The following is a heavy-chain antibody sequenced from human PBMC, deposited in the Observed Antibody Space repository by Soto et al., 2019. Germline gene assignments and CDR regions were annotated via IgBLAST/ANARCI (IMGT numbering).Heavy chain of an antibody. CDR3: ARDLGGWPDY. Sequence: GASAKVSCTASVYTFTSYAMHWARQAPGQRLEWMGWINAGNGNTKYSQKFQGRVTITRDTSASTAYMELSSLRSEDTAVYYCARDLGGWPDYWGQGTLVTVSS. D-gene: IGHD2-15*01. V-gene: IGHV1-3*01. J-gene: IGHJ4*02. CDR2: INAGNGNT. CDR1: VYTFTSYA.